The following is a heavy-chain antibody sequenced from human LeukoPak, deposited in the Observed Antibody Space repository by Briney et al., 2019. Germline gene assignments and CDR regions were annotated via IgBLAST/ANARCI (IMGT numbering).Heavy chain of an antibody. J-gene: IGHJ3*02. V-gene: IGHV3-30*18. CDR3: AKPRGGDSWAFDI. CDR1: GXTFSTYG. D-gene: IGHD2-21*02. Sequence: GGSLRLSCEASGXTFSTYGMHWVRQAPGKGLEWVAGVSYDGSDKYYPDSVKGRFSISRDNSKNTLYLQMNSLRPDDTAVYYCAKPRGGDSWAFDIWGHGTMVAVSS. CDR2: VSYDGSDK.